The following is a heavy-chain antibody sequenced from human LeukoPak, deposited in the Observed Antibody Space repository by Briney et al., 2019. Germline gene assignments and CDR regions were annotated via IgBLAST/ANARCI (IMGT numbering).Heavy chain of an antibody. Sequence: SVKVSCKASGFTFTSSAMQWVRQTRGQRLEWIGWILVYSGNTNYAQKFQERVTVTRYMSTSTAYLELSNLRSDDTAVYYCAADAYYYDSSGYYLDYWGQGTLVTVSS. J-gene: IGHJ4*02. CDR3: AADAYYYDSSGYYLDY. V-gene: IGHV1-58*02. CDR1: GFTFTSSA. D-gene: IGHD3-22*01. CDR2: ILVYSGNT.